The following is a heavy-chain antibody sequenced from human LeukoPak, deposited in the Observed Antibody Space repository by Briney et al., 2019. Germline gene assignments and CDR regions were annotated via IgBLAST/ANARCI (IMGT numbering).Heavy chain of an antibody. CDR3: AKDLDIVVVPAAPGYDY. V-gene: IGHV3-23*01. CDR1: GFTFSSYA. J-gene: IGHJ4*02. D-gene: IGHD2-2*01. CDR2: ISGSGGST. Sequence: GGSLRLSCVASGFTFSSYAMSWVRQAPGKGLEWVSAISGSGGSTYYADSVKGRFTISRDNSKNTLYLQMNSLRAEDTAVYYCAKDLDIVVVPAAPGYDYWGQGTLVTVSS.